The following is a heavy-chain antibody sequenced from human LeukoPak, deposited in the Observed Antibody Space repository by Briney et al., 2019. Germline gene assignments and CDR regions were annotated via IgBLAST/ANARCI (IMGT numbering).Heavy chain of an antibody. CDR3: ASHMAVPGTRGFDD. CDR1: DDSIYTNKW. CDR2: VSQTGTT. V-gene: IGHV4-4*02. Sequence: SETLSLTCAVFDDSIYTNKWWSWVRQPPGKGLEWIGEVSQTGTTYYDPSLTGRITISVDRSRNQFSLTLRSATAADTGVYYCASHMAVPGTRGFDDWGQGIPVTVAS. D-gene: IGHD6-19*01. J-gene: IGHJ4*02.